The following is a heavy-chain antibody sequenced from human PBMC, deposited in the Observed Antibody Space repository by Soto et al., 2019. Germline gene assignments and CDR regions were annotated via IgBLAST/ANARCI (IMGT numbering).Heavy chain of an antibody. CDR3: ARRRGTYYFDY. CDR2: IYYSGST. Sequence: PSETLSLTCTVSGGSINKSSYYWGWVRQPPGKGLEWIGSIYYSGSTYYNPSLKSRVTISVDTSKNQFSLKLSSVIAADTAVYYCARRRGTYYFDYWGQGTLVTVPQ. V-gene: IGHV4-39*01. D-gene: IGHD3-16*01. CDR1: GGSINKSSYY. J-gene: IGHJ4*02.